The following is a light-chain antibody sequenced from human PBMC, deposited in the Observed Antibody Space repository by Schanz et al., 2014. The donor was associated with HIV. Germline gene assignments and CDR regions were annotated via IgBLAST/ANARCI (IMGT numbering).Light chain of an antibody. CDR2: GAS. V-gene: IGKV3-20*01. CDR3: QQYNSFSST. J-gene: IGKJ2*01. Sequence: EIVLTQSPGTLSLSPGERATLSCRASQSVTSNYLAWYQQKPGQAPRLLIYGASTRATGIPARFSGSGSGTEFTLTISSLQPDDLATYYCQQYNSFSSTFGQGTKLEIK. CDR1: QSVTSNY.